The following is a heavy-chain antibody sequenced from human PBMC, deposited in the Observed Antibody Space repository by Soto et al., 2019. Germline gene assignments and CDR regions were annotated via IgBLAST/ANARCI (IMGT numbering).Heavy chain of an antibody. CDR1: GLTFSSHG. Sequence: QVQLVESGGGVVQPGTSLRLSCAVSGLTFSSHGMHWVRQAPGKGLEWVAVISDDGSEKNYGDSMKGRFIVSRDNSKNILYLQMNSLRGEDTAVYYCTKDLSEGQSFWGQGTLVIVSS. D-gene: IGHD3-10*01. J-gene: IGHJ4*02. V-gene: IGHV3-30*18. CDR2: ISDDGSEK. CDR3: TKDLSEGQSF.